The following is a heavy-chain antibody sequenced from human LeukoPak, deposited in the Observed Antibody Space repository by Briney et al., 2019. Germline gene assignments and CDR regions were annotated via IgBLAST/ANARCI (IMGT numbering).Heavy chain of an antibody. J-gene: IGHJ4*02. D-gene: IGHD1-26*01. CDR2: INPSGGST. Sequence: ASVKVSCKASGYTFSSYYMHWVRQAPGQGLEWMGIINPSGGSTSYAQKFQGRVTMTRDTSTSTVYMELSSLRSEDTAVYYCARDGDSGSHTRAFDYWGQGTLVTVSS. V-gene: IGHV1-46*01. CDR3: ARDGDSGSHTRAFDY. CDR1: GYTFSSYY.